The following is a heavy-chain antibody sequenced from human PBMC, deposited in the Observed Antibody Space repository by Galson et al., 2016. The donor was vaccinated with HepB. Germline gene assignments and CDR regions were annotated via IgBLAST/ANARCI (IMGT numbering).Heavy chain of an antibody. CDR3: ATSVYGDYRFDDWYFDL. D-gene: IGHD4-17*01. Sequence: QSGAEVKKPGESLRISCKGSGYSFTNYWISWVRQMPGKGLEWMGRIDPSASYTNYSPSFQGHVTISREDAKNSLYLQMNSLRAGDTAVYYCATSVYGDYRFDDWYFDLWGRGTLVTVSS. CDR2: IDPSASYT. J-gene: IGHJ2*01. CDR1: GYSFTNYW. V-gene: IGHV5-10-1*01.